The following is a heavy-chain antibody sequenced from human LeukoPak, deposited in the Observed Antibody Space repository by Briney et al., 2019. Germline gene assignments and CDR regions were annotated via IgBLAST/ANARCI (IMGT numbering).Heavy chain of an antibody. V-gene: IGHV1-69*13. J-gene: IGHJ5*02. D-gene: IGHD2-2*02. CDR3: ARHYCSSTSCYNPHWFDP. Sequence: SVKVSCKASGGTFSIYAISWVRQAPGQGLEWMGGIVPIFGTANYAQKFQGRVTITADESTSTAYMELSSLRSEDTAVYYCARHYCSSTSCYNPHWFDPWGQGTLVTVSS. CDR1: GGTFSIYA. CDR2: IVPIFGTA.